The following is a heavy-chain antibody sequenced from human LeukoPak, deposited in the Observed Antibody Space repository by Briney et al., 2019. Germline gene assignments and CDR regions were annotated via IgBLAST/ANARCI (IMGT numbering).Heavy chain of an antibody. V-gene: IGHV1-2*02. CDR3: AKDQSGDWYGYYYYYMDV. Sequence: ASVKVSCKASGYTFTGYYMHWVRQAPGQGLEWMGWINPNSGDTNYAQKFQGRVTMTRDTSSSTAYMDLSRLRSDDTAVYYCAKDQSGDWYGYYYYYMDVWGKGTTVTISS. D-gene: IGHD6-19*01. CDR1: GYTFTGYY. CDR2: INPNSGDT. J-gene: IGHJ6*03.